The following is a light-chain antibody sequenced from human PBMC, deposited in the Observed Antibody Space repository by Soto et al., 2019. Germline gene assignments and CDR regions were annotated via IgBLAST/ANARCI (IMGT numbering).Light chain of an antibody. J-gene: IGKJ1*01. CDR1: QSLVYSDGNTY. V-gene: IGKV2-24*01. CDR2: QIS. CDR3: VQFSHFPRT. Sequence: IVLTQTPLSSPVTLGQPASISCRSSQSLVYSDGNTYLSWLQQRPGQPPRLLIYQISNRFSGGPDRFSGSGAGTDFTLKISRVEAEDVGVYSCVQFSHFPRTFGQGTKVEIK.